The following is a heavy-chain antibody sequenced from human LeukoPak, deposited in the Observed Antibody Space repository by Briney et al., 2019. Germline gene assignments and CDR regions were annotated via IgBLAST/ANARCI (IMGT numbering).Heavy chain of an antibody. V-gene: IGHV1-69*13. J-gene: IGHJ4*02. Sequence: SVKVSFKASGGTFSSYAISWVRQAPGQGLEWMGGITPIFGTANYAQKFQGRVTITADESTSTAYMELSSLRSEDTAVYYCARDTRFMGFDYWGQGTLVTVSS. CDR2: ITPIFGTA. CDR1: GGTFSSYA. D-gene: IGHD3-10*01. CDR3: ARDTRFMGFDY.